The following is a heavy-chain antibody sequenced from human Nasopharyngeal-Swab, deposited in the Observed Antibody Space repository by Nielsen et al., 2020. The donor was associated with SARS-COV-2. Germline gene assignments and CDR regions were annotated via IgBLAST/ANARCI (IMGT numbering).Heavy chain of an antibody. CDR2: IYYSGST. CDR1: GGSISSSSYY. Sequence: SETLSLTCTVSGGSISSSSYYWGWIRQPPGKGREGIGSIYYSGSTYYNPSLKSRVTISVDTSKNPFSLKLSSVTAADTAVYYCARVRYFDSSGYDYWGQGTLVTVSS. CDR3: ARVRYFDSSGYDY. V-gene: IGHV4-39*07. J-gene: IGHJ4*02. D-gene: IGHD3-22*01.